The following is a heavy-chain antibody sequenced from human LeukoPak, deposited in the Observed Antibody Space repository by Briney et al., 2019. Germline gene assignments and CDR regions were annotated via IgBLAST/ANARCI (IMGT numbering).Heavy chain of an antibody. CDR3: ARQGGFSNISFDY. J-gene: IGHJ4*02. CDR2: IYYSGNT. CDR1: GGSISSYY. D-gene: IGHD4-4*01. Sequence: SETLSLTCTVSGGSISSYYWSWIRQPPGKGLEWIGYIYYSGNTNYNPSLKSRVTISADTSKNQFSLKLSSVTAADTAVSYCARQGGFSNISFDYWGQGTLVTVSS. V-gene: IGHV4-59*08.